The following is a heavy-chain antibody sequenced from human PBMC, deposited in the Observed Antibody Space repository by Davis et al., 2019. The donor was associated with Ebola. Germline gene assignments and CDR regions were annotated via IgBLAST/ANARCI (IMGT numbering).Heavy chain of an antibody. D-gene: IGHD4-23*01. J-gene: IGHJ6*02. CDR1: GFTFSSYS. CDR3: ARAEERGRWAGYYYYGMDV. V-gene: IGHV3-21*01. CDR2: ISNSSSYI. Sequence: GESLKISCAASGFTFSSYSMNWVRQAPGKGLEWVSSISNSSSYIYYADSVKGRFTISRDNAKNSLYLQMNSLRAEDTAVYYCARAEERGRWAGYYYYGMDVWGQGTTVTVSS.